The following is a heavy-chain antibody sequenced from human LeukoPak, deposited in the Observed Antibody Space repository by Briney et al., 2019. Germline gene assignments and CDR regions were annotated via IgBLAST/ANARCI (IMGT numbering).Heavy chain of an antibody. Sequence: GGSLRLSCAGSGFTFGSYEMNWVRQAPGKGLEWVSYISSSGRSIYYADSVEGRFTITRDNAGNSLFLQMNSLRAEDTAVYFCAREGWDTSGYYYCDFWGQGTLVTVSS. J-gene: IGHJ4*02. V-gene: IGHV3-48*03. D-gene: IGHD3-22*01. CDR3: AREGWDTSGYYYCDF. CDR1: GFTFGSYE. CDR2: ISSSGRSI.